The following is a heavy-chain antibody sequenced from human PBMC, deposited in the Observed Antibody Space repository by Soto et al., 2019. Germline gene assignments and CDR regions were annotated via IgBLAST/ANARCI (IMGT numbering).Heavy chain of an antibody. Sequence: ASVKASCKAPGYTFTSYGISWVRQAPGQGLEWMGWISAYNGNTNYAQKLQGRVTMTTDTSTSTAYMELRSLRSDDTAVYYCARDWAPAGAFDYWGQGTLVTVSS. CDR1: GYTFTSYG. D-gene: IGHD6-13*01. J-gene: IGHJ4*02. CDR2: ISAYNGNT. CDR3: ARDWAPAGAFDY. V-gene: IGHV1-18*01.